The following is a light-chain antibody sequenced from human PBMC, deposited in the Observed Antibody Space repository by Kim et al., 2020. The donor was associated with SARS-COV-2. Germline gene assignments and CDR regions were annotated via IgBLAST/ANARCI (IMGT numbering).Light chain of an antibody. CDR3: YSPADNNWV. V-gene: IGLV3-27*01. J-gene: IGLJ3*02. Sequence: SYELTQPSSVSVSPGQTARITCSGDVLAKKYARWFQQKPGQAPVLVIFKDSERPSGIPERFSGSSSGTTVTLTISGAQVEDEADYYCYSPADNNWVFGGGTKVTVL. CDR1: VLAKKY. CDR2: KDS.